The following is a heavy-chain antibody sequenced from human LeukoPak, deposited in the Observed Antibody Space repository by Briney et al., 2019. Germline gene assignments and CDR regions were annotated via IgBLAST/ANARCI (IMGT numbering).Heavy chain of an antibody. D-gene: IGHD3-22*01. CDR3: AGTRHHYYYDSSGYYGKAFDI. V-gene: IGHV4-61*02. Sequence: PSETLSLTCTVSGGSISSGHYYWSWIRQPAGKGLEWIGRVYTSGSTNYNPSLKSRVTISADTSKNQFSLKLNSVTAADTALYYGAGTRHHYYYDSSGYYGKAFDIWGEGAMVAASS. CDR2: VYTSGST. J-gene: IGHJ3*02. CDR1: GGSISSGHYY.